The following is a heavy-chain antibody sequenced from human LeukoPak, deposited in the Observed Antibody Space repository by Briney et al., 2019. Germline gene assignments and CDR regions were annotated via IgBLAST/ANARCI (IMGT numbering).Heavy chain of an antibody. CDR2: IKSKTDGGTT. CDR1: GFTFSNAW. D-gene: IGHD1-26*01. J-gene: IGHJ4*02. CDR3: TTDLHGIVGATIGGYYFDY. Sequence: PGGSLRLSCAASGFTFSNAWMSWVRQAPGKGLEWVGRIKSKTDGGTTDYAAPVKGRFTISRDDSKNTLYLQMNSLKTEDTAVYYCTTDLHGIVGATIGGYYFDYWGQGTLVTVSS. V-gene: IGHV3-15*01.